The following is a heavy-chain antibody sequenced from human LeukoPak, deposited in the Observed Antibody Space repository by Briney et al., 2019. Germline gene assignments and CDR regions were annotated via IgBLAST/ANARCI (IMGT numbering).Heavy chain of an antibody. D-gene: IGHD2-2*01. V-gene: IGHV3-23*01. Sequence: GGSLRLSCAASGFTFSSHGMSWVRQAPGKGLEWVSTISGSGDYTYYADSVKGRFTISRDNSKNTLYLQMHSLRAEDTAVYYCAKESLRVVPSATLDYWGQGTLVTVSS. CDR3: AKESLRVVPSATLDY. J-gene: IGHJ4*02. CDR2: ISGSGDYT. CDR1: GFTFSSHG.